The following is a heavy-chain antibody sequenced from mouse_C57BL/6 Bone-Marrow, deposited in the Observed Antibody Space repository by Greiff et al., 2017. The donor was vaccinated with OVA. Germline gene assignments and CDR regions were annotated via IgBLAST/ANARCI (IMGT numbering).Heavy chain of an antibody. Sequence: EVMLVESEGGLVQPGSSMKLSCTASGFTFSDYYMAWVRQVPEQGLEWVANINYDGSSTYYLYTFKSRFTISRDNAKNIVYMQMSRLKSEDTAADYCARAITTGVAFEYWGQGTTLTVSA. CDR1: GFTFSDYY. J-gene: IGHJ2*01. V-gene: IGHV5-16*01. CDR2: INYDGSST. D-gene: IGHD1-1*01. CDR3: ARAITTGVAFEY.